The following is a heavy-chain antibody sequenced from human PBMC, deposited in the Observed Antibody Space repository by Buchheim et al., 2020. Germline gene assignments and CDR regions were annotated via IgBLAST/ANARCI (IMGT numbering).Heavy chain of an antibody. CDR1: GGSISSGGYY. CDR3: ARDIVVVPAASNYYYYYGMDV. D-gene: IGHD2-2*01. J-gene: IGHJ6*02. Sequence: QVQLQESGPGLVKPSQTLSLTCTVSGGSISSGGYYWSWIRQHPGKGLEWIGYIYYSGSPYYNPSLKSRVTISVDTSKNQFSLKLSSVTAADTAVYYCARDIVVVPAASNYYYYYGMDVWGQGTT. V-gene: IGHV4-31*03. CDR2: IYYSGSP.